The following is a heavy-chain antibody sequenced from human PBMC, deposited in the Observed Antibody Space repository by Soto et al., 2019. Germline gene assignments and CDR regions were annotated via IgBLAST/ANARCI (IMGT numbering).Heavy chain of an antibody. CDR3: ARHSGYGDYVGGVDY. V-gene: IGHV4-59*08. D-gene: IGHD4-17*01. Sequence: SETLSLTCTVSGGSISSYYWSWIRQPPGKGLEWIGYIYYSGSTNYNPSIKSRFTISVDTSKNQFSLKLSSVTAADTAVYYCARHSGYGDYVGGVDYWGQGTLVTVSS. J-gene: IGHJ4*02. CDR2: IYYSGST. CDR1: GGSISSYY.